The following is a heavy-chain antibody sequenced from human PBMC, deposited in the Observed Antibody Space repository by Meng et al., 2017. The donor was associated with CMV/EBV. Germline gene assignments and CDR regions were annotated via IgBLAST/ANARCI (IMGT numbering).Heavy chain of an antibody. CDR3: ASVTGIGWWYFDL. D-gene: IGHD1-20*01. CDR1: GGTFSSYA. CDR2: MIPIFGTA. V-gene: IGHV1-69*12. J-gene: IGHJ2*01. Sequence: HVRVVQSGAEWKEPGSSVKVSCKDSGGTFSSYAISWGRQAPGQGLEWMGGMIPIFGTANYAQKFQGRVTITADESTSTAYMELSSLRSEDTAVYYCASVTGIGWWYFDLWGRGTLVTVSS.